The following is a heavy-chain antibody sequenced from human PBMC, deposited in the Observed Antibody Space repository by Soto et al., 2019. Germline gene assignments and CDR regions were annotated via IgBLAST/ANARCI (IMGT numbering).Heavy chain of an antibody. CDR3: ARRGSGSYSDY. V-gene: IGHV4-39*01. D-gene: IGHD3-10*01. CDR1: GGSISSSSYY. J-gene: IGHJ4*02. CDR2: IYYSGST. Sequence: SETLSLTCTVSGGSISSSSYYWGWIRQPPGKGLEWIGSIYYSGSTYYNPSLKSRVTISVDTSKNQFSLKLSSVTAADTAVYYCARRGSGSYSDYWGQGTLVTVS.